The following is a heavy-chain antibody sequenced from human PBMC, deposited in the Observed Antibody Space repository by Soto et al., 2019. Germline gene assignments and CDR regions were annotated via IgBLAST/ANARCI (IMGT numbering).Heavy chain of an antibody. D-gene: IGHD4-17*01. J-gene: IGHJ4*02. CDR2: IYYSGST. CDR1: GGSISSGGYY. V-gene: IGHV4-31*03. CDR3: AREGDDYGDSKGGRDFDY. Sequence: SETLSLTCTVSGGSISSGGYYWSWIRQHPGKGLEWIGYIYYSGSTYYNPSLKSRVTISVDTSKNQFSLKLSSVTAAETAVYYCAREGDDYGDSKGGRDFDYWGQGTLVTVSS.